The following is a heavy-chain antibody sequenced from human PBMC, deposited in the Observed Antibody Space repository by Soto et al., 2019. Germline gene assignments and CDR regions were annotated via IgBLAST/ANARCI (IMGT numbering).Heavy chain of an antibody. D-gene: IGHD5-12*01. CDR1: GGSISSGDYY. CDR2: IYYSGST. J-gene: IGHJ3*02. CDR3: AIAVANDVFDI. Sequence: SSETLSLTCTVSGGSISSGDYYWSWIRQPPGKGLEWIGYIYYSGSTYYNPSLKSRVTISVDTSKNQFSLKLSSVTAADTAAYYCAIAVANDVFDIWGQGKMVTVSS. V-gene: IGHV4-30-4*01.